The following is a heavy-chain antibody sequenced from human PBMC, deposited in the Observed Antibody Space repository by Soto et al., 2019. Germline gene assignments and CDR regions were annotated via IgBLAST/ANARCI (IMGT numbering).Heavy chain of an antibody. CDR2: IYYSGST. V-gene: IGHV4-61*08. Sequence: SETLSLTCTVSGGSISSGGYYWSWIRQHPGKGLEWIGYIYYSGSTNYNPSLKSRVTISVDTSKNQFSLKLSSVTAADTAVYYCARRWGDAFDFWGQGTMVTVSS. J-gene: IGHJ3*01. CDR1: GGSISSGGYY. D-gene: IGHD1-26*01. CDR3: ARRWGDAFDF.